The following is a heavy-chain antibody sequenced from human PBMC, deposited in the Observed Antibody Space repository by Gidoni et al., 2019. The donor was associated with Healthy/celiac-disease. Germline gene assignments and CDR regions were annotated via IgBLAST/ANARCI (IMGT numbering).Heavy chain of an antibody. V-gene: IGHV4-61*02. CDR2: IYTSGST. Sequence: QVQLQESGPGLVKPSQTLSLTCTVSGGSISSGSYYWSWIRQPAGKGLEWIRRIYTSGSTNYNPSLKSRVTISVDTSKNQFSLKLSSVTAADTAVYYCARDGERLGSTTSDWGQGTLVTVSS. J-gene: IGHJ4*02. CDR3: ARDGERLGSTTSD. CDR1: GGSISSGSYY. D-gene: IGHD6-25*01.